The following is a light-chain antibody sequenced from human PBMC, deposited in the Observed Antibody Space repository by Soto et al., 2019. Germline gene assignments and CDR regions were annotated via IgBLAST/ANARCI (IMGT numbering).Light chain of an antibody. Sequence: QSVLTQPPSASGAPGQRVTISCSGSRSNIGSNTVNWYQQLPGTAPKLLIYSHNQRPSGVPDRFSASKSGTSASLAISGLQSEDEADYYCATWDDNLDGDVFGTGTKLTVL. CDR1: RSNIGSNT. CDR3: ATWDDNLDGDV. CDR2: SHN. J-gene: IGLJ1*01. V-gene: IGLV1-44*01.